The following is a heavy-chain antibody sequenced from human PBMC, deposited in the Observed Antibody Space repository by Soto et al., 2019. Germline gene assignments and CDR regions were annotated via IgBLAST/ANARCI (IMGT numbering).Heavy chain of an antibody. D-gene: IGHD6-6*01. CDR3: ARAGRSSSVPDYSSYGMDV. CDR1: GYTFTSYG. J-gene: IGHJ6*02. Sequence: QVQLVQSGADVKKPGASVKVSCKASGYTFTSYGISWVRQAPGQGLEWMGWISAYNGNTNYAQKLQGRVTMTTDTCTSAADMDLRSLRSDHTAVDYCARAGRSSSVPDYSSYGMDVWGQGTTVTVSS. CDR2: ISAYNGNT. V-gene: IGHV1-18*01.